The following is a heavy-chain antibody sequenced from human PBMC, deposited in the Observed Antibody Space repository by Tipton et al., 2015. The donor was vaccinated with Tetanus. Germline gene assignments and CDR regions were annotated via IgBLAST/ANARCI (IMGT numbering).Heavy chain of an antibody. CDR1: GFTFNTYN. J-gene: IGHJ4*02. CDR3: ARDFSYYFDSKSGFDY. CDR2: ISTSSTTI. V-gene: IGHV3-48*02. Sequence: SLRLSCAASGFTFNTYNMNWVRQAPGKGLEWVSYISTSSTTIFYADSVRGRLTISRDNAKNSLYLQMNSLRDEDTAVYYCARDFSYYFDSKSGFDYWGQGTLATVSS. D-gene: IGHD3-22*01.